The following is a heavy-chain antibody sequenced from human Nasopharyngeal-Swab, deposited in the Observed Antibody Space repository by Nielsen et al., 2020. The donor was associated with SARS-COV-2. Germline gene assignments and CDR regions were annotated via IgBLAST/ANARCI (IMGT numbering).Heavy chain of an antibody. Sequence: WIRQPPGKGLEWVSAISGSGGSTYYADSVKGRFTISRDNSKNTLYLQMNSLRAEDTAVYYCARGECSSTSCYPYYYGMDVWGQGTTVTVSS. CDR2: ISGSGGST. J-gene: IGHJ6*02. D-gene: IGHD2-2*01. CDR3: ARGECSSTSCYPYYYGMDV. V-gene: IGHV3-23*01.